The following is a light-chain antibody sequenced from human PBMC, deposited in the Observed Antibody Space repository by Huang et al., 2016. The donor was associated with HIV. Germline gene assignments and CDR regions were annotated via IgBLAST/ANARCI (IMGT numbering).Light chain of an antibody. Sequence: DIQMTQSTSSLSAYVGDRVTITCRASQDMNKSLAWYQQKPGKAPKLLFYAASRLQSGVPSRCSGSGSGADYTLTISSLQPEDFATYHCQQYYATPYSFGQGTKLEI. CDR2: AAS. CDR3: QQYYATPYS. V-gene: IGKV1-NL1*01. CDR1: QDMNKS. J-gene: IGKJ2*03.